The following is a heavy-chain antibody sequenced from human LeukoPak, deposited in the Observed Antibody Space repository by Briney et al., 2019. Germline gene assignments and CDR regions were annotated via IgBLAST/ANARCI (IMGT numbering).Heavy chain of an antibody. Sequence: PSETLSLTCAVSGYSISSGYCWGWIRQPPGKGLEWIGSIYHSGSTYYNPSLKSRVTISVDTSKNQFSLKLSSVTAADTAVYYCARWGAAAGLDYWGQGTLVTVSS. V-gene: IGHV4-38-2*01. D-gene: IGHD6-13*01. CDR1: GYSISSGYC. CDR3: ARWGAAAGLDY. CDR2: IYHSGST. J-gene: IGHJ4*02.